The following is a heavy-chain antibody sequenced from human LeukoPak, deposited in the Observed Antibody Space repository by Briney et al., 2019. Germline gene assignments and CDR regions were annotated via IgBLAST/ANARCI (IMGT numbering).Heavy chain of an antibody. J-gene: IGHJ5*02. CDR1: GFTFSSYS. Sequence: GGALRLSCADSGFTFSSYSMNWVRHAPGKGLEWVPSISSSRSYIYYADSVKGRFTISRDNAKNSLYLQMNSLRAEDTPVYYCARDRYCGSDGNGFDRWGQRTLVTVSS. CDR3: ARDRYCGSDGNGFDR. CDR2: ISSSRSYI. V-gene: IGHV3-21*01. D-gene: IGHD2-21*01.